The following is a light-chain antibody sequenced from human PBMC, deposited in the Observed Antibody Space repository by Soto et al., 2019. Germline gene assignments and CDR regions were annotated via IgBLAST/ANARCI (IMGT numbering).Light chain of an antibody. J-gene: IGKJ2*01. V-gene: IGKV1-5*01. Sequence: DIQMTQSPSTLSASVGDRVTITCRASQSIRSWLAWYQQKPGKAPKLLIYDASSLESGVPSRSSGSGSGPEFTLTISSLQPDDLATYYCQQYDSYPYTFGQGTKLEIK. CDR3: QQYDSYPYT. CDR2: DAS. CDR1: QSIRSW.